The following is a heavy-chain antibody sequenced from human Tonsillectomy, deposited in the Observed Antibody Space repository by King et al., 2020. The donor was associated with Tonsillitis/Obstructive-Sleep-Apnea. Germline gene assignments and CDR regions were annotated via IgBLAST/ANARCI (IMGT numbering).Heavy chain of an antibody. CDR2: INPSGGST. CDR3: AGDGKELGRSHYFDY. Sequence: VQLVESGAEVKKPGASVKVSCKASGYTFTSYYMHWVRQAPGQGLEWMGIINPSGGSTSYAQKFQGRVTMTRDTSTSTVYMELSSLRSEDTAVYYCAGDGKELGRSHYFDYWGQGTLVTVSS. J-gene: IGHJ4*02. D-gene: IGHD7-27*01. CDR1: GYTFTSYY. V-gene: IGHV1-46*01.